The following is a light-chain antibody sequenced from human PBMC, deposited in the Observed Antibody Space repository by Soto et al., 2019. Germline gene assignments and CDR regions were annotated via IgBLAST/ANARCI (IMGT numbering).Light chain of an antibody. J-gene: IGKJ3*01. V-gene: IGKV3-11*01. CDR1: QSVGRT. CDR2: DAS. Sequence: EIVLTQSPATLSLSPGERATLSCRASQSVGRTLAWFQQKPGQAPRLLIYDASNRATGIPARFTGSGSGTDFTLTIRSLEPEDFAIYYCQQRDSWPPSFTFGPGTKV. CDR3: QQRDSWPPSFT.